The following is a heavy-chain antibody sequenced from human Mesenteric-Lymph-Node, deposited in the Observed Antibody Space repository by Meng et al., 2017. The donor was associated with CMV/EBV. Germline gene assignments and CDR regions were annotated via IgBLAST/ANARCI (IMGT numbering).Heavy chain of an antibody. D-gene: IGHD2-8*01. CDR2: ISWNSGSI. V-gene: IGHV3-9*01. CDR1: GFTFDDYG. J-gene: IGHJ4*02. CDR3: AKDRNVLMVYANPFDY. Sequence: SLKISCAASGFTFDDYGMHWVRQAPGKGLEWVSGISWNSGSIGYADSVKGRFTISRDNSKNTLYLQMNSLRAEDTAVYYCAKDRNVLMVYANPFDYWGQGTLVTVSS.